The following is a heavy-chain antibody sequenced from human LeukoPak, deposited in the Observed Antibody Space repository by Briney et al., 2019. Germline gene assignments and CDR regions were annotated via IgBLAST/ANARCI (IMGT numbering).Heavy chain of an antibody. V-gene: IGHV1-18*01. CDR1: GYTFTSYG. J-gene: IGHJ4*02. CDR3: ARAISSWAFNY. Sequence: ASVKVSCKASGYTFTSYGISWVRQAPGQGLEWMGWISAYNGNTNYAQKFQGRVTMTRDTSTSTVYMELRNLRSDDTAVYYCARAISSWAFNYWGQGTLVTVSS. D-gene: IGHD2-2*01. CDR2: ISAYNGNT.